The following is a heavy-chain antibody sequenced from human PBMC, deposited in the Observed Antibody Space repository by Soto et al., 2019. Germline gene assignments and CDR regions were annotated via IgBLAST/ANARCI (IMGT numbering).Heavy chain of an antibody. CDR1: GFTFSNAW. V-gene: IGHV3-15*07. CDR2: IKSKTDGGTT. D-gene: IGHD3-22*01. Sequence: GGSLRLSCAASGFTFSNAWMNWVRQAPGKGLEWVGRIKSKTDGGTTDYAAPVKGRFTISRDDSKNTLYLQMNSLKTEDTAVYYCTTGAFYDSSGYYYLLLLDGMDVWGQGTTVTVSS. CDR3: TTGAFYDSSGYYYLLLLDGMDV. J-gene: IGHJ6*02.